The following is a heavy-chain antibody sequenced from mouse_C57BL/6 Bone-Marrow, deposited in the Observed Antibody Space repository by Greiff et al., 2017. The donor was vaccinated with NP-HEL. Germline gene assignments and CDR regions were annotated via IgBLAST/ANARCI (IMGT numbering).Heavy chain of an antibody. D-gene: IGHD1-1*01. V-gene: IGHV1-69*01. J-gene: IGHJ4*01. CDR2: IDPSDSYT. CDR3: ALITTVVAPYAMDY. CDR1: GYTFTSYW. Sequence: QVQLQQPGAELVMPGASVKLSCKASGYTFTSYWMHWVKQRPGQGLEWIGEIDPSDSYTTYNQKFKGKSTLTVDKSSSTAYMQLSSLTSEDSAVYYCALITTVVAPYAMDYWGQGTSVTVSS.